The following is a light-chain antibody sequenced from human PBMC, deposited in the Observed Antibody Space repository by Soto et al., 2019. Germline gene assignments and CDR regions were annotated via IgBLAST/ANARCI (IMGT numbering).Light chain of an antibody. V-gene: IGKV3-20*01. CDR1: RSISSAY. CDR2: GAS. Sequence: EIVFTQSPATLSLSPGERATLSCRASRSISSAYLAWFQQKPGQTPRLLIYGASNRAAGIPDRFSGSGSGTAFTLTISRLEPEDFAVYYCQQYGSSPWMFGPGTKVDIK. J-gene: IGKJ1*01. CDR3: QQYGSSPWM.